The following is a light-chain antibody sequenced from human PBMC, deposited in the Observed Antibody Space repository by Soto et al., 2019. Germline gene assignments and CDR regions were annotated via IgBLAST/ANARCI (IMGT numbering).Light chain of an antibody. CDR2: TAS. CDR1: QNIATY. J-gene: IGKJ4*01. Sequence: DIQMTQSPSSLSASVGDRVTITYRASQNIATYLNWYQQTPGKAPKLLIYTASTLQSGVPSRFSGSGSGTDFTLTISSLQPEEFATFYCQQSYNTPLTFGGGTKVEI. V-gene: IGKV1-39*01. CDR3: QQSYNTPLT.